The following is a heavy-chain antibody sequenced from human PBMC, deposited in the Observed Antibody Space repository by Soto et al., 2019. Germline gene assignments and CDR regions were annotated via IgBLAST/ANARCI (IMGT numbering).Heavy chain of an antibody. D-gene: IGHD2-2*01. CDR1: GGSISSGGYY. Sequence: SETLSLTCTVSGGSISSGGYYWSWIRQHPGKGLEWIGYIYYSGSTYYNPSLKSRVTISVDTSKNQFSLKLSSVTAADTAVYYCARDSPGISTDSYYFDYWGQGTLVTVSS. J-gene: IGHJ4*02. V-gene: IGHV4-31*03. CDR2: IYYSGST. CDR3: ARDSPGISTDSYYFDY.